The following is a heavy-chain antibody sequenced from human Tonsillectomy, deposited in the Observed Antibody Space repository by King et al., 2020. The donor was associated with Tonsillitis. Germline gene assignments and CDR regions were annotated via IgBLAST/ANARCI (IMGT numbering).Heavy chain of an antibody. CDR3: AAQTYYDFWSGYNFDY. J-gene: IGHJ4*02. D-gene: IGHD3-3*01. Sequence: VQLQESGPGLLKPSETLSLTCTVSGRSISSYYWSWIRQPPGKGLEWIGCIYYNVSTNYNPSLKSRVTISVDTSKNQISLKLSSVTAADTALYYCAAQTYYDFWSGYNFDYWGQGTLVTVSS. V-gene: IGHV4-59*01. CDR1: GRSISSYY. CDR2: IYYNVST.